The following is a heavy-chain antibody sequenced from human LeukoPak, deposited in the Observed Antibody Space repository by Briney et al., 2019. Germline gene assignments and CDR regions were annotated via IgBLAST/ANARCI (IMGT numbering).Heavy chain of an antibody. CDR2: ISYDGSNK. V-gene: IGHV3-30*18. D-gene: IGHD5-24*01. CDR1: GITFSSYG. Sequence: GRSLRLSCAASGITFSSYGMHWVRQAPGKGLEWVALISYDGSNKNYAESEKGRLNISRDNSKNTLYLQMNSLRAEDTSVYYCAKDGPDRWLQFAYYYGMDVWGQGTTVTVSS. J-gene: IGHJ6*02. CDR3: AKDGPDRWLQFAYYYGMDV.